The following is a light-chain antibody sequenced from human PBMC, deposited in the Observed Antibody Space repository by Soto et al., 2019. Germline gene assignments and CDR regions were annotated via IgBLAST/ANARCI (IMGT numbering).Light chain of an antibody. J-gene: IGKJ5*01. CDR2: VAS. V-gene: IGKV3-11*01. CDR1: QSVNQK. CDR3: QQRSNWPPIT. Sequence: EIVLTQSPGTLSLSPGERVTLSCRASQSVNQKLGWYQQKPGQAPRLLIYVASYRATGIPARFSGSGSGTDFTLTISSLEPEDFAVYYCQQRSNWPPITFGQGTRLEIK.